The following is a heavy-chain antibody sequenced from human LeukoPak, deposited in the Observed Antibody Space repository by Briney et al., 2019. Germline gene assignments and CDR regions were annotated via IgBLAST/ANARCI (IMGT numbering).Heavy chain of an antibody. CDR1: GGSFSVYY. CDR2: INHSGST. CDR3: ARYDSSGYQRGGSDY. Sequence: PSETLSLTCAVYGGSFSVYYWSWIRQPPGKGLEWIGEINHSGSTNYNPSLKSRVTISVDTSKNQFSLKLSSVTAADTAVYYCARYDSSGYQRGGSDYWGQGTLVTVSS. V-gene: IGHV4-34*01. D-gene: IGHD3-22*01. J-gene: IGHJ4*02.